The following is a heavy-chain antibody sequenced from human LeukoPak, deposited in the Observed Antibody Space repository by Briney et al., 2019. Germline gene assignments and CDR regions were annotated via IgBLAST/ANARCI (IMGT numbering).Heavy chain of an antibody. V-gene: IGHV4-38-2*02. CDR1: GYSISSGYY. J-gene: IGHJ4*02. Sequence: SETLSLTCTVSGYSISSGYYWGWIRQPPGKGLEWIGSIYHSGSTYYNPSLKSRVTISVDTSKNQFSLKLSSVTAADTAVYYCARDFDSSGAPGYWGQGTLVTVSA. CDR3: ARDFDSSGAPGY. CDR2: IYHSGST. D-gene: IGHD6-19*01.